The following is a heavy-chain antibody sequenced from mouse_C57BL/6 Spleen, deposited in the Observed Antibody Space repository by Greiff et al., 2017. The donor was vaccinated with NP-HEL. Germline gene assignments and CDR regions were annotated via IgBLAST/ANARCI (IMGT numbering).Heavy chain of an antibody. D-gene: IGHD1-1*01. J-gene: IGHJ4*01. CDR3: ARPLYYYGSSYFSYAMDY. Sequence: EVHLVESGGGLVKPGGSLKLSCAASGFTFSDYGMHWVRQAPEKGLEWVAYISSGSSTIYYADTVKGRFTISRDNAKNTLFLQMTSLRSEDTAMYYCARPLYYYGSSYFSYAMDYWGQGTSVTVSS. CDR2: ISSGSSTI. V-gene: IGHV5-17*01. CDR1: GFTFSDYG.